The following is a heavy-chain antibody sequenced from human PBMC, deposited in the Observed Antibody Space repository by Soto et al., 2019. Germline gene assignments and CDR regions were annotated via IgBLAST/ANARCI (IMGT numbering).Heavy chain of an antibody. Sequence: QVQLVESGGGVVQPGRSLRLSCAASGFTFSSYGMHLVRQAPAKGLEWVAVISYDGSNKYYADSVKGRVTIYRENSNNTLYLQMNRRRAEDKAVYYWAKDHRIAAAGGLLYYYYYMDVWCKGTTVTVSS. D-gene: IGHD6-13*01. CDR3: AKDHRIAAAGGLLYYYYYMDV. CDR2: ISYDGSNK. V-gene: IGHV3-30*18. J-gene: IGHJ6*03. CDR1: GFTFSSYG.